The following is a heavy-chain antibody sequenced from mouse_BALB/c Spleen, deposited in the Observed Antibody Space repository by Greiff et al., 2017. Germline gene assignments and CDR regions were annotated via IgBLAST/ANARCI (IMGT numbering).Heavy chain of an antibody. CDR1: GYTFTDYA. CDR3: ARHGSSYAMDY. CDR2: ISTYYGDA. D-gene: IGHD1-1*01. J-gene: IGHJ4*01. Sequence: QVQLQQSGAELVRPGVSVKISCKGSGYTFTDYAMHWVKQSHAKSLEWIGVISTYYGDASYNQKFKGKATMTVDKSSSTAYMELASLTSEDSAIYYCARHGSSYAMDYWGQGTSVTVSS. V-gene: IGHV1S137*01.